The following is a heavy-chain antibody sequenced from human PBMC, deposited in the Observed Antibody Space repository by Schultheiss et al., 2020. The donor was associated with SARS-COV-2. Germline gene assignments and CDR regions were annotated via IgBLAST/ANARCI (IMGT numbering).Heavy chain of an antibody. CDR3: ARANSMIVVVTYFDY. J-gene: IGHJ4*02. CDR2: ISSSSSYT. Sequence: GGSLRLSCAASGFTFSNYGMRWVRQAPGKGLEWVSYISSSSSYTNYADSVKGRFTISRDNAKNSLYLQMNSLRAGDTAVYYCARANSMIVVVTYFDYWGQGTLVTVSS. V-gene: IGHV3-21*05. CDR1: GFTFSNYG. D-gene: IGHD3-22*01.